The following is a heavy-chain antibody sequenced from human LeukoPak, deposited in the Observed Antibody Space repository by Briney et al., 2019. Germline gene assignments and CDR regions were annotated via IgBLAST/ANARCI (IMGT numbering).Heavy chain of an antibody. J-gene: IGHJ6*02. CDR1: GFTFSSYA. CDR3: AGVRPGSTTNGNYGMDV. CDR2: ISYDGSDK. D-gene: IGHD2-2*01. V-gene: IGHV3-30-3*01. Sequence: GRSLRLSCAASGFTFSSYAMHWVRQAPGKGLEWVAVISYDGSDKYYADSVKGRFTIPRDNSKNTLYLQMNSLRAEDTAVYYCAGVRPGSTTNGNYGMDVWGQGTTVTVSS.